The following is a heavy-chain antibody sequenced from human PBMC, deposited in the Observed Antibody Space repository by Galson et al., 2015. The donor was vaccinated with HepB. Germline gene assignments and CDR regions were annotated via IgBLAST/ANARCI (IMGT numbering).Heavy chain of an antibody. CDR3: ARSIIVVPTALDTSSFYFDY. CDR2: INPGNGNT. V-gene: IGHV1-3*01. J-gene: IGHJ4*02. Sequence: SVKVSCKASGYTFTTYALHWVRQAPGQRLEWMGWINPGNGNTKYSQKFQGRVTITRDTSASTVYMELSSLRSEDTAVFYCARSIIVVPTALDTSSFYFDYWGQGTLVTVSS. D-gene: IGHD2-2*01. CDR1: GYTFTTYA.